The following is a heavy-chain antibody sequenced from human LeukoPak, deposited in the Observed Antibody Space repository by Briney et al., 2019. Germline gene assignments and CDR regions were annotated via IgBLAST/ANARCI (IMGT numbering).Heavy chain of an antibody. J-gene: IGHJ4*02. CDR3: AKDHANTPVVTN. Sequence: GGTLRLSCAAAGFTFSTYGMTWVRQAPGKGLEWVSAIGGSGVSTYYADSVKGRFTISRDNSRNTLYLQMNSLRAEDTAVYYCAKDHANTPVVTNWGQGILVSVSS. V-gene: IGHV3-23*01. D-gene: IGHD2-21*02. CDR1: GFTFSTYG. CDR2: IGGSGVST.